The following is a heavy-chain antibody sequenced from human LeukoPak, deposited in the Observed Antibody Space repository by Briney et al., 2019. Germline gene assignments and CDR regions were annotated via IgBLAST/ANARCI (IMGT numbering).Heavy chain of an antibody. CDR1: GYTFTGYY. Sequence: ASVKVSCKASGYTFTGYYMHWVRQAPGQGLEWMGWIDPNNGGTDYAQKFQGRVTMTRDTSISTAYMELSSLRSDDTAVYYCARGGGIPAAGTRFDYWGQGTLVTVSS. D-gene: IGHD6-13*01. CDR2: IDPNNGGT. J-gene: IGHJ4*02. CDR3: ARGGGIPAAGTRFDY. V-gene: IGHV1-2*02.